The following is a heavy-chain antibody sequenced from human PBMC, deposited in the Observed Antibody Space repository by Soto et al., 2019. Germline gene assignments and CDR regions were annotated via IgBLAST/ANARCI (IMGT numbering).Heavy chain of an antibody. CDR2: IWYDGSNK. CDR1: GFTFSSYG. D-gene: IGHD1-26*01. V-gene: IGHV3-33*01. CDR3: ARGPGPLVGATFDY. J-gene: IGHJ4*02. Sequence: PGGSLRLSCAASGFTFSSYGMHWVRQAPGKGLEWVAVIWYDGSNKYYADSVKGRFTISRDNSKNTLYLQMNSLRAKDTAVYYCARGPGPLVGATFDYWGQGTLVTVSS.